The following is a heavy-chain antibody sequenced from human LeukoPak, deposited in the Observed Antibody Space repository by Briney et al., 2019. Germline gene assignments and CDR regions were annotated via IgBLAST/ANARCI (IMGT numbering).Heavy chain of an antibody. CDR3: ARHYVDIRTVGASYYYYGLDV. CDR2: ISYSGST. CDR1: GGSISSSNYC. Sequence: SETLSLTCTVSGGSISSSNYCWGWIRQPPGKGLEWIGSISYSGSTYYNPSLKSRVTISVDTSKNQFSLKVSSVTAADTAVFYCARHYVDIRTVGASYYYYGLDVWGQGTTVTVSS. D-gene: IGHD3-16*02. V-gene: IGHV4-39*01. J-gene: IGHJ6*02.